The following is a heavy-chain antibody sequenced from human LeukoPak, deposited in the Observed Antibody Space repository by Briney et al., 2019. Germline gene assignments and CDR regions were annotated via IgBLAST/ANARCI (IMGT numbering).Heavy chain of an antibody. CDR1: GFTLSSNY. D-gene: IGHD6-19*01. J-gene: IGHJ4*02. CDR2: IYSGGST. Sequence: GGSLRLSCAASGFTLSSNYMSWVREAPGKGLEWCVGIYSGGSTYYEDSVTSRFTSSTDKSKNTLYLQMNSLRAEDTAVYYCATGEYSSGNDYWGQGTLVTVSS. V-gene: IGHV3-53*01. CDR3: ATGEYSSGNDY.